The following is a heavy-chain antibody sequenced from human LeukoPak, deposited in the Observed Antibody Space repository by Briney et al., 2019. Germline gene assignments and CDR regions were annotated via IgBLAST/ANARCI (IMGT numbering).Heavy chain of an antibody. Sequence: SETLSLTCAVYGGSFSGYYWSWIRQSPGKGLEWIGEINHSGSTNYNPSLKSRVTISVDTSKNQFSLKLSSVTAADTAVYYCARRLAYSSSWYSFWFDPWGQGTLVTVSS. CDR2: INHSGST. J-gene: IGHJ5*02. CDR3: ARRLAYSSSWYSFWFDP. D-gene: IGHD6-13*01. V-gene: IGHV4-34*01. CDR1: GGSFSGYY.